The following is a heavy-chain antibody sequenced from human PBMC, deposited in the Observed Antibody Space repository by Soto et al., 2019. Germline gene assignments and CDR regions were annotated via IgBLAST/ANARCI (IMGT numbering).Heavy chain of an antibody. CDR1: GCCISGYF. D-gene: IGHD3-10*01. Sequence: SETLSLTCTVSGCCISGYFWNWIRQPPGKGLEWIGYMSYTGNTNYNPSIASRVSISADTSKNQCSLNLNSVTAADTAVYYCARANTTIVPLAQWGQGTLVTVSS. CDR2: MSYTGNT. V-gene: IGHV4-59*01. J-gene: IGHJ4*02. CDR3: ARANTTIVPLAQ.